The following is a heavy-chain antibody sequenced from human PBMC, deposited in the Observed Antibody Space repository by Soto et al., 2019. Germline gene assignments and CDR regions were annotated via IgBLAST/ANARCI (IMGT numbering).Heavy chain of an antibody. CDR2: IYSGGST. D-gene: IGHD3-22*01. Sequence: SGGSLRLSCAASGFTVSSNYMSWVRQAPGKGLEWVSVIYSGGSTYYADSVKGRFTISRDNSKNTLYLQMNSLRAEDTAVYYCAREYSVDRSGYYLVYWGPGTLVTVSS. CDR3: AREYSVDRSGYYLVY. V-gene: IGHV3-53*01. J-gene: IGHJ4*02. CDR1: GFTVSSNY.